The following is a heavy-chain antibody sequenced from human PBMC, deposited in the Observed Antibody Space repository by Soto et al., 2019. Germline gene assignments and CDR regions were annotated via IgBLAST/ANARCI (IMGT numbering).Heavy chain of an antibody. J-gene: IGHJ3*02. CDR2: ISSSGSTI. Sequence: GGSLRLSCAASGFTFSSYEMNWVRQAPGKGLEWVPYISSSGSTIYYADSVKGRFTISRDNAKNSLYLQMNSLRAEDTAVYYCARNPRRDAFDIWRQGTMVTFSS. CDR3: ARNPRRDAFDI. V-gene: IGHV3-48*03. CDR1: GFTFSSYE.